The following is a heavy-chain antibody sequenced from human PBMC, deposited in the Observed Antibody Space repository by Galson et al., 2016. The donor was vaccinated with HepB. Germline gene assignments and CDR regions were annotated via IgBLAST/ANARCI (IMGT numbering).Heavy chain of an antibody. CDR1: GYSFTTYW. CDR3: ARMEAAAGISFMRH. J-gene: IGHJ1*01. V-gene: IGHV5-10-1*01. Sequence: QSGAEVKKPGESLRISCDVSGYSFTTYWISWVRQMPGKGLEWMGRIDPKDSYTNSSPSFQGHVTISVDKSISAAYLQWSSLKASDTAMYYCARMEAAAGISFMRHWGQGTLVTVSS. CDR2: IDPKDSYT. D-gene: IGHD6-25*01.